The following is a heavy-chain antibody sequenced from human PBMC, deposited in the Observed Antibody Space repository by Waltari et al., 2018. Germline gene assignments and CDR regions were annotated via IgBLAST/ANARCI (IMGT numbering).Heavy chain of an antibody. D-gene: IGHD3-9*01. CDR3: TRVLRYFDWSTKDY. V-gene: IGHV3-49*04. CDR1: NFDFGEYD. Sequence: EVLLVDSGGGMVQPGRSPTLSCVAHNFDFGEYDIRWVRQAPGKGLGWVGFIRMKAYGETTEYAASVKGRFIISRDDSRRIAYLQMNSLKTEDTAVYYCTRVLRYFDWSTKDYWGQGTLVTVSS. J-gene: IGHJ4*02. CDR2: IRMKAYGETT.